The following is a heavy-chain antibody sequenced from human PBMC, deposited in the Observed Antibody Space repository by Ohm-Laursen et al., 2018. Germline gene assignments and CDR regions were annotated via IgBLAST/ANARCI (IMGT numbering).Heavy chain of an antibody. CDR1: GGSISSYY. J-gene: IGHJ6*02. V-gene: IGHV4-4*07. CDR2: IYTSGST. D-gene: IGHD2-2*01. Sequence: GTLSLTCTVSGGSISSYYWNWIRQPAGEGLDYIGRIYTSGSTNYNPSLKSRVTMPVDTSKNQFSLRLSSVTAADTAVYYCARGRTRYSMDVWGQGTTVTVSS. CDR3: ARGRTRYSMDV.